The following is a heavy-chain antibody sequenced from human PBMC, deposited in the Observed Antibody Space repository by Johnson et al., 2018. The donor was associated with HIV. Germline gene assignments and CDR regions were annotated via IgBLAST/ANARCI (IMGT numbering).Heavy chain of an antibody. D-gene: IGHD6-13*01. Sequence: MLLVESGGGLVQPGGSLRLSCAASGLTVSSNYMSWVRQAPGKGLEWVSVIYSGGSTYYADSVKGRFTISRDNSKNTLYLQMNSLRAEDTAVYYCAKGLVAAGLRWGGAFDIWGQGTMVTVSS. CDR1: GLTVSSNY. J-gene: IGHJ3*02. V-gene: IGHV3-66*02. CDR3: AKGLVAAGLRWGGAFDI. CDR2: IYSGGST.